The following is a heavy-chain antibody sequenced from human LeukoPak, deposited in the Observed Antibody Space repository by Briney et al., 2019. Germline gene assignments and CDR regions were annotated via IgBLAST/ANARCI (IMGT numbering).Heavy chain of an antibody. CDR2: IYTSGST. V-gene: IGHV4-59*10. CDR1: GGSFSGYY. Sequence: SETLSLTCAVYGGSFSGYYWSWIRQPAGKGLEWIGRIYTSGSTNYNPSLKSRVTISVDTSKNQLSLKLSSVTAADTAVYYCARAGYYDFWSGYYAFDYWGQGTLVTVSS. J-gene: IGHJ4*02. CDR3: ARAGYYDFWSGYYAFDY. D-gene: IGHD3-3*01.